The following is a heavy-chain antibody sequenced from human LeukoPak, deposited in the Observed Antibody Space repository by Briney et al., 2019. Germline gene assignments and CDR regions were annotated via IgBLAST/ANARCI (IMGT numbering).Heavy chain of an antibody. CDR3: ARVYYDILTGYNDY. J-gene: IGHJ4*02. D-gene: IGHD3-9*01. CDR2: IIPIFGTA. Sequence: ASVKVSCKASRGTFSSYAISWVRQAPGQGLEWMGGIIPIFGTANYAQKFQGRVTITTDESTSTAYMELSSLRSEDTAVYYCARVYYDILTGYNDYWGQGTLVTVSS. CDR1: RGTFSSYA. V-gene: IGHV1-69*05.